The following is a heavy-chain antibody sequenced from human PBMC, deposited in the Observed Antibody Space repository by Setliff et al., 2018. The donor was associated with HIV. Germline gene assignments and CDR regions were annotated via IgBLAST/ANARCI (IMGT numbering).Heavy chain of an antibody. V-gene: IGHV4-39*07. CDR3: TRRGADSYYPRPLDV. D-gene: IGHD3-10*01. Sequence: SETLSLTCTVSGGSISSSSYYWGWIRQPPGKGLEWIGSIYYSGSTYYNPSLKSRVTISVDTSKNQFSLRLNSVTAADTAIYYCTRRGADSYYPRPLDVWDKGTTVTVSS. CDR2: IYYSGST. CDR1: GGSISSSSYY. J-gene: IGHJ6*04.